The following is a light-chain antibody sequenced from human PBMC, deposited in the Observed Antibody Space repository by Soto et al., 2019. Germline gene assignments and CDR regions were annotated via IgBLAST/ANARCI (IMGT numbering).Light chain of an antibody. V-gene: IGLV1-40*01. CDR1: SSNIGAGFD. J-gene: IGLJ3*02. CDR2: ANN. CDR3: AAWDDSLNAWV. Sequence: QSVLTQPPSVSGAPGQRVTISCTGSSSNIGAGFDIHWYQQFPGTAPKLLIYANNNRPSGVPARFSGSKSGTSASLAISGLQSEDEADYYCAAWDDSLNAWVFGGGTKLTVL.